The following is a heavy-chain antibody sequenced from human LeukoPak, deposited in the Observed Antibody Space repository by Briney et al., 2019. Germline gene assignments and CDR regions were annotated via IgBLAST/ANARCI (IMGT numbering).Heavy chain of an antibody. CDR3: AGSSSSSENDAFDI. Sequence: GESLKISCAASGFTFSSYGMHWVRQAPGKGLEWVAVIWYDGSNKYYADSVKGRFTISRDNSKNTLYLQMNSLRAEDTAVYYCAGSSSSSENDAFDIWGQGTMVTVSS. CDR2: IWYDGSNK. J-gene: IGHJ3*02. V-gene: IGHV3-33*08. D-gene: IGHD6-13*01. CDR1: GFTFSSYG.